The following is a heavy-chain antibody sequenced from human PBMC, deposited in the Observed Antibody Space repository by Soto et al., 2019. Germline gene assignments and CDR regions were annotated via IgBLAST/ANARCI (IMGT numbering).Heavy chain of an antibody. CDR2: ISGSGSSA. V-gene: IGHV3-23*01. CDR3: ATSRHSFTTFFDY. Sequence: EVQLLESGGGLVQPGGSLRLSCAASGFTFSTYAMTWVRQAPGKGLEWVSGISGSGSSANYADSVKGRFTISRDNSKNTLYLQMNSLIAEDTALYYCATSRHSFTTFFDYWGQGTLVSVSS. D-gene: IGHD2-2*01. J-gene: IGHJ4*02. CDR1: GFTFSTYA.